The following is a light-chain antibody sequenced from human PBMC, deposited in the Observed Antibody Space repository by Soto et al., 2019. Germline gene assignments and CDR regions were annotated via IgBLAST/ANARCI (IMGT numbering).Light chain of an antibody. CDR3: QQYNSYWT. V-gene: IGKV1-5*03. J-gene: IGKJ1*01. Sequence: IQMTQSTSSVSASVGDRVTITCRASQSISSWLAWYQQKPGKAPKLLIYKASSLESGVPSRFSGSGSGTEFTLTISSLQPDDFATYYCQQYNSYWTFGQGTKVDI. CDR1: QSISSW. CDR2: KAS.